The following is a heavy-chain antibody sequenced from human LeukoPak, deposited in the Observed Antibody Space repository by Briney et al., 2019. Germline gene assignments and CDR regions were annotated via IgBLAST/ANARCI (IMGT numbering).Heavy chain of an antibody. V-gene: IGHV3-9*01. Sequence: PGGSLRLSCAASGFTFDDYAMHWVRQAPGKGLEWVSGISWNSGSIGYADSVKGRFTISRDNAKNSLYLQMNSLRAEDTALYYCAKDLEGPRGAAVDAFDIWGQGTMVTVSS. CDR2: ISWNSGSI. D-gene: IGHD6-13*01. CDR1: GFTFDDYA. CDR3: AKDLEGPRGAAVDAFDI. J-gene: IGHJ3*02.